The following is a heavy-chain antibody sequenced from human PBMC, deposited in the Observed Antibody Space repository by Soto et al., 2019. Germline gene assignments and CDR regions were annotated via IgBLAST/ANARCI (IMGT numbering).Heavy chain of an antibody. D-gene: IGHD3-22*01. CDR2: IYYSGST. V-gene: IGHV4-61*01. CDR3: ARGDLPYYYDSSGYYPPFDY. Sequence: ETLSLTCTVSGGSVSSGSYYWSWIRQPPGKGLEWIGYIYYSGSTNYNPSLKSRVTISVDTSKNQFSLKLSSVTAADTAVYYCARGDLPYYYDSSGYYPPFDYWGQGTLVTSPQ. CDR1: GGSVSSGSYY. J-gene: IGHJ4*02.